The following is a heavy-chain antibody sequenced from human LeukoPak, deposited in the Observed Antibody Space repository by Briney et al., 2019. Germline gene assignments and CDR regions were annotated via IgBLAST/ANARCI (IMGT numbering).Heavy chain of an antibody. V-gene: IGHV4-34*01. D-gene: IGHD6-13*01. CDR2: INHSGST. CDR3: ARHLSSSWNFDY. CDR1: GGSFSGYY. J-gene: IGHJ4*02. Sequence: SETLSLTCAVYGGSFSGYYWSWIRQPPGKGLEWIGEINHSGSTNYNPSLTSRLTISVDTSSNQFSLDLRSMTAADTAVYYCARHLSSSWNFDYWGRGTLVTVSS.